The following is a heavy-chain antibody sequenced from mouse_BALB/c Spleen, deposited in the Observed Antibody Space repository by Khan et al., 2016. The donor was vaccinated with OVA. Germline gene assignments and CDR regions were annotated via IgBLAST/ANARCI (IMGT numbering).Heavy chain of an antibody. CDR2: INPSTGYT. CDR3: ARGGYGSFAC. Sequence: QVQLKESGAELAKPGASVKMSCKASGYTFTSYWMHWVKQRPGQGLEWIGYINPSTGYTEYNQKFKDKATLTADKSSSTVYMQLNSLTSEDSAIYYCARGGYGSFACWGQGTLVTVSA. D-gene: IGHD2-2*01. V-gene: IGHV1-7*01. CDR1: GYTFTSYW. J-gene: IGHJ3*01.